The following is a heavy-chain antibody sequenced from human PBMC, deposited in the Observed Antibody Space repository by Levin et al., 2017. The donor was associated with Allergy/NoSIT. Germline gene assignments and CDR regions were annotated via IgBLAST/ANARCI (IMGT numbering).Heavy chain of an antibody. CDR3: AKDHGMLRGIIEY. J-gene: IGHJ4*02. CDR2: ISFDGSKK. D-gene: IGHD3-10*01. CDR1: GFTFRSYG. V-gene: IGHV3-30*18. Sequence: PSETLSLTCAASGFTFRSYGMYWVRQAPGKGLEWVAVISFDGSKKYYADSVKGRFTISRDNSKNTLYLQMISLRAEDTAVYYCAKDHGMLRGIIEYWGQGTLVPVSS.